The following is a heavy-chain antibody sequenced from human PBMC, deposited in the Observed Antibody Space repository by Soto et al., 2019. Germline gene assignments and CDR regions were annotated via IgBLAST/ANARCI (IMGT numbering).Heavy chain of an antibody. CDR2: ISGSGGST. J-gene: IGHJ4*02. V-gene: IGHV3-23*01. CDR1: GFTFSSYA. Sequence: GGSLRLSCAASGFTFSSYAMSWVRQAPGKGLEWVSAISGSGGSTYYADSVKGRFTISRDNSKNTLYLQINSLRAEDTAVYYCASSPGAIPIKGHDYWGQGTLVTVSS. CDR3: ASSPGAIPIKGHDY. D-gene: IGHD2-2*01.